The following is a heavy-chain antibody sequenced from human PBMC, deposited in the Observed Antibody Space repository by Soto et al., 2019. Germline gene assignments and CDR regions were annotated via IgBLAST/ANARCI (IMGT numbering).Heavy chain of an antibody. J-gene: IGHJ4*02. CDR2: ISSSSSYI. Sequence: EVQLVESGGGLVKPGGSLRLSCAASGFTFSSYSMNWVRQAPGKGLERVSSISSSSSYIYYADSVKGRFTISRDNAKNSLYLQMNSLRAEDTAVYYCARDQPGYSYGYGLGYWGQGPLVTFSS. CDR3: ARDQPGYSYGYGLGY. D-gene: IGHD5-18*01. CDR1: GFTFSSYS. V-gene: IGHV3-21*01.